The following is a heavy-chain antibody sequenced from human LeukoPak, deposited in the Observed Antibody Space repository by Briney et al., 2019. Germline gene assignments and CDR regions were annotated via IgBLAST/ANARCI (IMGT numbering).Heavy chain of an antibody. D-gene: IGHD3-16*02. V-gene: IGHV4-38-2*02. Sequence: SETLSLTCTVSGYSISSGYYWGWIRQPPGKGLEWIGSIYHSGSTYYNPSLKSRVTISVDTSKNQFSLKLSSVTAADTVVYYCARRYVWGSYRYVFDYWGQGTLVTVSS. CDR3: ARRYVWGSYRYVFDY. CDR1: GYSISSGYY. CDR2: IYHSGST. J-gene: IGHJ4*02.